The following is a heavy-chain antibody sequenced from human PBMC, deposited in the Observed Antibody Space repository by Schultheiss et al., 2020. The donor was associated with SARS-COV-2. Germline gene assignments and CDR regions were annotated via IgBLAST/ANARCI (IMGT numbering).Heavy chain of an antibody. J-gene: IGHJ6*02. CDR2: ISYDGSNK. V-gene: IGHV3-30*07. D-gene: IGHD2-15*01. CDR3: ARDLGSPLNYYYGMDV. CDR1: GFTFSSYA. Sequence: GGSLRLSCAASGFTFSSYAMHWVRQAPGKGLEWVAVISYDGSNKYYADSVKGRFTISRDNAKNSLYLQMNSLRAEDTAVYYCARDLGSPLNYYYGMDVWGQGTTVTVSS.